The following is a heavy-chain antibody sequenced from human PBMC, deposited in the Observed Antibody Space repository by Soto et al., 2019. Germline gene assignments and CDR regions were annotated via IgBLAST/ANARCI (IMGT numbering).Heavy chain of an antibody. Sequence: GASVKVSCKASGYTFTSYGISWVRQAPGQGLEWMGWISAYNGNTNYAQKLQGRVTMTTDTSTSTAYMELRSLRSDDTAVYYCARAVGNYYDSSGFRTMYGMDVWGQGTTVPVSS. D-gene: IGHD3-22*01. J-gene: IGHJ6*02. CDR1: GYTFTSYG. CDR2: ISAYNGNT. V-gene: IGHV1-18*04. CDR3: ARAVGNYYDSSGFRTMYGMDV.